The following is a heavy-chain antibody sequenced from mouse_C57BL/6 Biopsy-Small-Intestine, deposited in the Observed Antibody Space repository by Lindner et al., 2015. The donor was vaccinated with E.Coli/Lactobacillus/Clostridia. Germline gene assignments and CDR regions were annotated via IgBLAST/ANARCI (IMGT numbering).Heavy chain of an antibody. V-gene: IGHV7-3*04. D-gene: IGHD1-1*01. CDR2: IRNKANDYTT. CDR1: GFTFTDYY. Sequence: VQLQESGGGLVQPGGSLSLSCATSGFTFTDYYMSWVRQPPGKALEWLALIRNKANDYTTEYSASVKGRFTISRDNSQNILYLQMNALRAEDSATYYCARDELRFTYWGQGTLVTVSA. CDR3: ARDELRFTY. J-gene: IGHJ3*01.